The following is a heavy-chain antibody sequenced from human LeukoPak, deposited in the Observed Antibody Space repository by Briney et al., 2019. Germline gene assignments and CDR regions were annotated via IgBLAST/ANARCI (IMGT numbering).Heavy chain of an antibody. J-gene: IGHJ4*02. CDR2: INPNSGGT. V-gene: IGHV1-2*02. Sequence: GASVKVSCKASGHTFTGYYMHWVRQAPGQGLEWMGWINPNSGGTNYAQKFQGRVTMTRDTSISTAYMELSRLRSDDTAVYYSARAAAGKGPEDYWGQGTLVTVSS. D-gene: IGHD6-13*01. CDR1: GHTFTGYY. CDR3: ARAAAGKGPEDY.